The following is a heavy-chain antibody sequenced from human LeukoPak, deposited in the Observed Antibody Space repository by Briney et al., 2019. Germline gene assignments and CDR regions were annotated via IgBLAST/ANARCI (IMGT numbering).Heavy chain of an antibody. J-gene: IGHJ4*02. CDR2: ISGSGGST. Sequence: GGSLRLSCAASGFTFSSYAMSWVRQAPGKGLEWVSAISGSGGSTYYADSVKGRFTISRDNAKNSLYLQMNSLRAEDTALYYCAKDAASGGALDYWGQGTLVTVSS. V-gene: IGHV3-23*01. D-gene: IGHD3-10*01. CDR1: GFTFSSYA. CDR3: AKDAASGGALDY.